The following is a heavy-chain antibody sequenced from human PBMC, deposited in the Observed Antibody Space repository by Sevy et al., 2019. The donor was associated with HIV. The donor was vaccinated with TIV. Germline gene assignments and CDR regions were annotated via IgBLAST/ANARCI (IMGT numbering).Heavy chain of an antibody. V-gene: IGHV4-38-2*02. J-gene: IGHJ4*02. CDR2: IYHSGST. CDR3: ARDPYDYVWGSYRRFDY. D-gene: IGHD3-16*02. CDR1: GYSISSGYY. Sequence: SETLSLTCAVSGYSISSGYYWGWIRQPPGKGLEWIGSIYHSGSTYYNPSFKSRVTISVDTSKNQFSLKLSSVTAADTAVYYCARDPYDYVWGSYRRFDYWGQGTLVTVSS.